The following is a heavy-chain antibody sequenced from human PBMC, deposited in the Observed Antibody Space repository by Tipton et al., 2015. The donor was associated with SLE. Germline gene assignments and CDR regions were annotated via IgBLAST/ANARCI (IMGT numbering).Heavy chain of an antibody. J-gene: IGHJ6*02. Sequence: TLSLTCIVSGGSTTTSRNYWGWIRQPPGKGLEWIASIHYTGSTYYNPSLKSRVIISVDTSKSQFSLKLSSMTAADTAVYYCARGGRFRKYGMDVWGQGTTVTVSS. CDR1: GGSTTTSRNY. D-gene: IGHD3-3*01. V-gene: IGHV4-39*07. CDR3: ARGGRFRKYGMDV. CDR2: IHYTGST.